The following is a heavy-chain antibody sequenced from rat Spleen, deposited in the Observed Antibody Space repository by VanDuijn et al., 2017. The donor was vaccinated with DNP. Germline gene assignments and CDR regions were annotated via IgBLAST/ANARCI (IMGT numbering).Heavy chain of an antibody. CDR2: ISYDGSST. CDR1: GFTFSNYG. CDR3: ARGRQRSGYFGVQYYFDY. Sequence: EVQLVESGGGLVQPGRSLKLSCAASGFTFSNYGMAWVRQAPTKGLEWVATISYDGSSTYYRDSVKGRFTISRDNAKSTLYLQMESLRSEDTATYYCARGRQRSGYFGVQYYFDYWGQGVMVTVSS. D-gene: IGHD4-4*01. V-gene: IGHV5-29*01. J-gene: IGHJ2*01.